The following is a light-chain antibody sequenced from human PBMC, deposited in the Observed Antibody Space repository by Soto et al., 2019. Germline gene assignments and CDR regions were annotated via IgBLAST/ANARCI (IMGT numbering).Light chain of an antibody. CDR3: QQSYSTPWT. V-gene: IGKV1-39*01. J-gene: IGKJ1*01. Sequence: DIQMTQSPSSLSASVGDRVTITCQASQSISSCLNWYQQKPGKAPKLLIYAASSLQSGVPSRFSGSGSGTDFTLTISSLQPEDFATYYCQQSYSTPWTFGQGTKVEIK. CDR2: AAS. CDR1: QSISSC.